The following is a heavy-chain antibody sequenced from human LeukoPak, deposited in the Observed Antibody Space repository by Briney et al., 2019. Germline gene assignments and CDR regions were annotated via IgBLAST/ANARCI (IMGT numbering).Heavy chain of an antibody. CDR3: ARDNKTSYSYFMDV. Sequence: SVKVSCKASGGTFSSYAINWVRQAPGQGLEWMGGIIPIFGTANYVQKFQGRVTISADESTSTAYMELSSLRSDDTAVYYCARDNKTSYSYFMDVWGKGTTVTVSS. V-gene: IGHV1-69*13. J-gene: IGHJ6*03. CDR2: IIPIFGTA. CDR1: GGTFSSYA. D-gene: IGHD2/OR15-2a*01.